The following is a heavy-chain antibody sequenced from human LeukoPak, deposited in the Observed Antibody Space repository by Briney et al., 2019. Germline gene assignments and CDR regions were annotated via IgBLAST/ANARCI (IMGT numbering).Heavy chain of an antibody. V-gene: IGHV3-53*01. CDR3: ARTPRESLRGIVVVPAAIRSPDHWYFDL. CDR1: GFTVSSNY. Sequence: GGSLRLSCAASGFTVSSNYMSWVRQAPGKGLEWVSVIYSGGSTYYADSVKGRFTISRDNSKNTLYLQMNSLRAEDTAVYYCARTPRESLRGIVVVPAAIRSPDHWYFDLWGRGTLVTVSS. J-gene: IGHJ2*01. CDR2: IYSGGST. D-gene: IGHD2-2*01.